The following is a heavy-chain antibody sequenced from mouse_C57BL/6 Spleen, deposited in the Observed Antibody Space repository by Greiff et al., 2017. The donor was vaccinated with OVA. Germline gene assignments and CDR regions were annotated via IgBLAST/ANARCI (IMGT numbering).Heavy chain of an antibody. CDR1: GYTFTNYW. V-gene: IGHV1-63*01. Sequence: QVQLKESGAELVRPGTSVKMSCKASGYTFTNYWIGWAKQRPGHGLEWIGDLYPGGGYTNYTEKFKGKATLTADKSSSTAYMQFSSLTAEYTAIYYSARSRYFDYWGQGTTHTVSS. J-gene: IGHJ2*01. CDR2: LYPGGGYT. CDR3: ARSRYFDY.